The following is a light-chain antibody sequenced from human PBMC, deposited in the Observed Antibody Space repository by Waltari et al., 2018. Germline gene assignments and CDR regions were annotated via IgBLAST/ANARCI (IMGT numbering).Light chain of an antibody. J-gene: IGKJ2*01. Sequence: DIQMTQSPSSLSASAGDRVTITCRASQSIRGYLNWYQQKPGKAPRLLRHAASRLEGGVPSSFSGSGSGTEYTLTISSLQPEHSATYYCQQTYTTPYTFGQGTKVEMK. CDR1: QSIRGY. CDR2: AAS. V-gene: IGKV1-39*01. CDR3: QQTYTTPYT.